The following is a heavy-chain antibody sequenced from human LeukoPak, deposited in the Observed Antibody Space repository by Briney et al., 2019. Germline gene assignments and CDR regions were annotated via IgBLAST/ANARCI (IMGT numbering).Heavy chain of an antibody. Sequence: GGSLRLSCAASGFTFSSSAMSWVRLAPGKGLEWVSGISGSDGSTYYADSVKGRFTISRDNSKNTLYLQMNSLRAEDTAVYYCARSPNYKGYFDYWGQGTLVTVSS. V-gene: IGHV3-23*01. D-gene: IGHD3-10*01. J-gene: IGHJ4*02. CDR1: GFTFSSSA. CDR3: ARSPNYKGYFDY. CDR2: ISGSDGST.